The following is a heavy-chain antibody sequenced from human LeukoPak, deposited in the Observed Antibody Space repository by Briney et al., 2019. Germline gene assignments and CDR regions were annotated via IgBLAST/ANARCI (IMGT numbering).Heavy chain of an antibody. CDR2: IKEDGSEA. CDR1: GFTFRNCW. Sequence: GGYLRLSCAASGFTFRNCWMTWARQAPGRGLEWVANIKEDGSEAYYVDSVKGRFTVSRDNAENSLYLQMNSLRAEDTAIYYCATDHVYDTTAYRPFAYWGQGILVTVSS. V-gene: IGHV3-7*01. J-gene: IGHJ4*02. D-gene: IGHD3-22*01. CDR3: ATDHVYDTTAYRPFAY.